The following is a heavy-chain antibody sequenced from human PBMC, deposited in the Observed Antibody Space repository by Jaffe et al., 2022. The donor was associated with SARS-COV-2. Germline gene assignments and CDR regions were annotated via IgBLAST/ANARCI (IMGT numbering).Heavy chain of an antibody. CDR3: AKDGAGETAMVFYFDY. CDR1: GFTFDDYA. V-gene: IGHV3-9*01. Sequence: EVQLVESGGGLVQPGRSLRLSCAASGFTFDDYAMHWVRQAPGKGLEWVSGISWNSGSIGYADSVKGRFTISRDNAKNSLYLQMNSLRAEDTALYYCAKDGAGETAMVFYFDYWGQGTLVTVSS. D-gene: IGHD5-18*01. J-gene: IGHJ4*02. CDR2: ISWNSGSI.